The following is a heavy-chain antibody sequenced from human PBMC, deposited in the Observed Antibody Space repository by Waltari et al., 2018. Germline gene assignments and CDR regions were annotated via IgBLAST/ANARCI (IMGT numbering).Heavy chain of an antibody. D-gene: IGHD3-9*01. V-gene: IGHV4-59*08. J-gene: IGHJ3*01. CDR1: GGSISSYY. CDR2: IYYSGST. Sequence: QVQLQESGPGLVKPSETLSLTCTVSGGSISSYYWSWIRQPPGKGLEWIGYIYYSGSTNSNPSLKSLVTRSVGTSKIQFSLNLSSVTAADTAVYYCARGPLLSKVDYWGQGTMVTVSS. CDR3: ARGPLLSKVDY.